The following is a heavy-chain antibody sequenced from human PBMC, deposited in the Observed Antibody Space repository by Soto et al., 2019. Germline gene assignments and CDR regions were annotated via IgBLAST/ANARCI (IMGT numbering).Heavy chain of an antibody. V-gene: IGHV4-38-2*01. Sequence: SSETLSLTCAVSGYSISSGYYWGWIRQPPGKGLEWIGSIYHSGSTYYNPSLKSRVTISVDTSKNQFSLKLSSVTAADTAVYYCARPAGIVGAKGDAFDIWGQGTMVTVSS. CDR2: IYHSGST. CDR3: ARPAGIVGAKGDAFDI. J-gene: IGHJ3*02. CDR1: GYSISSGYY. D-gene: IGHD1-26*01.